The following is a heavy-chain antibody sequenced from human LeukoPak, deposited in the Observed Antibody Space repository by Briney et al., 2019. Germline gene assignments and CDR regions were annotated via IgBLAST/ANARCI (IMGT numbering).Heavy chain of an antibody. CDR3: ARVNPHLSAFDF. Sequence: GGSLRLSCAASGFTLSSYDTHWVRQTTGKPLEWVSGTGTAGDTYYSASVKGRFTLSRENARNSLYLQMNNLRAGDTAVYYCARVNPHLSAFDFWGQGTLVTVSS. D-gene: IGHD3-16*02. CDR2: TGTAGDT. V-gene: IGHV3-13*04. J-gene: IGHJ4*02. CDR1: GFTLSSYD.